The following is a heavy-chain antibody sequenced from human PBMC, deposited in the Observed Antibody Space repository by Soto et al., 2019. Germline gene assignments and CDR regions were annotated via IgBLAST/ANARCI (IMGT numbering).Heavy chain of an antibody. CDR2: IIPMFGSP. D-gene: IGHD6-19*01. Sequence: QVQLVQSGAEVKKAGSSVKVSCKASGGTLSTNAISWVRQAPGQGLEWMGAIIPMFGSPKYAQKFLGRVTITADNPTSTIYMEMISLTSADTAVYYCARGGFVAGLDNAMDAWGQGPTVAVSS. J-gene: IGHJ6*02. CDR3: ARGGFVAGLDNAMDA. V-gene: IGHV1-69*06. CDR1: GGTLSTNA.